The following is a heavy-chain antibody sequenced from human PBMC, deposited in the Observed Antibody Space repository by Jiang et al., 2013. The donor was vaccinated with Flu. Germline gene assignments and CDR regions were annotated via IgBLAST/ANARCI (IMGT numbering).Heavy chain of an antibody. V-gene: IGHV4-39*07. J-gene: IGHJ5*02. D-gene: IGHD3-22*01. Sequence: TYYNPSLKSRVTISVDTSKNQFSLKLSSVTAADTAVYYCASSVVIKGRGWFDPWGQGTLVTVSS. CDR3: ASSVVIKGRGWFDP. CDR2: T.